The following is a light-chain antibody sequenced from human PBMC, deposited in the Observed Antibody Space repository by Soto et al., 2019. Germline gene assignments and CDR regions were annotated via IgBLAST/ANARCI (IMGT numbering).Light chain of an antibody. CDR3: AAWDDSLSGDYV. V-gene: IGLV1-47*01. J-gene: IGLJ1*01. CDR2: RNN. CDR1: SSNIGSNY. Sequence: QSVLTKPPSASGTPGQRGTISCSGSSSNIGSNYVYWYQQLPGTAPKLLIYRNNQRPSGVPDRFSGSKSGTSASLAISGLRSEDEADYYCAAWDDSLSGDYVFGTGTKVTVL.